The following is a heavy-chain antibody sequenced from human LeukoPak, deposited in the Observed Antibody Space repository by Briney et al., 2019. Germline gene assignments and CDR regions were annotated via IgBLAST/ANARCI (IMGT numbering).Heavy chain of an antibody. CDR2: IIPIFGTA. CDR3: AREYYYDSSGYQLDY. Sequence: ASVKVSCKASGGTFSSYAISWVRQAPGQGLEWMGGIIPIFGTANYAQKFQGRVTITADKSTSTAYMEPSSLRAEDTAVYYCAREYYYDSSGYQLDYWGQGSLVTVSS. D-gene: IGHD3-22*01. V-gene: IGHV1-69*06. CDR1: GGTFSSYA. J-gene: IGHJ4*02.